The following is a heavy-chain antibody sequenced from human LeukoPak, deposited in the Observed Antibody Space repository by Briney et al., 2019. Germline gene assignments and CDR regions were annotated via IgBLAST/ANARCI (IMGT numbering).Heavy chain of an antibody. Sequence: SETLSLTCAVYGGSFSGYYWSWIRQPPGKGLEWIGEINHSGSTNYNPSLKSRVTISVDTSKNQFSLKLSSVTATDTAVYYCARGPRTTVAGINYWGQGTLVTVSS. J-gene: IGHJ4*02. V-gene: IGHV4-34*01. D-gene: IGHD4-23*01. CDR2: INHSGST. CDR1: GGSFSGYY. CDR3: ARGPRTTVAGINY.